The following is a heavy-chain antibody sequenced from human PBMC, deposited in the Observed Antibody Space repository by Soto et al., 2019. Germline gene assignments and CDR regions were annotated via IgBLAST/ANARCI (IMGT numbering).Heavy chain of an antibody. V-gene: IGHV1-69*06. Sequence: GASVKVSCKASGGTFSSYAISWVREAPGQGLEWMGGIIPIFGTANYAQKFQGRVTITADKSTSTAYMELSSLRSEDTAVYYCAITLLRFLEWFSEPWGQGTLVTVSS. J-gene: IGHJ5*02. D-gene: IGHD3-3*01. CDR2: IIPIFGTA. CDR1: GGTFSSYA. CDR3: AITLLRFLEWFSEP.